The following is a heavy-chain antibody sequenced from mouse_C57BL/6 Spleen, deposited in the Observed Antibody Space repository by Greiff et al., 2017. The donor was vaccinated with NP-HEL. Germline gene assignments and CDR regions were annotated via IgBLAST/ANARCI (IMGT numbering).Heavy chain of an antibody. CDR2: IYPGNSDT. J-gene: IGHJ1*03. V-gene: IGHV1-5*01. CDR1: GYTFTSYW. Sequence: VQLQQSGTVLARPGASVKMSCKTSGYTFTSYWMHWVKQRPGQGLEWIGAIYPGNSDTSYNQKFKGKAKLTADISASTAYMERSSLTNEDSAVYYCTRLSYYNKGYFDVWGTGTTVTVSS. D-gene: IGHD2-5*01. CDR3: TRLSYYNKGYFDV.